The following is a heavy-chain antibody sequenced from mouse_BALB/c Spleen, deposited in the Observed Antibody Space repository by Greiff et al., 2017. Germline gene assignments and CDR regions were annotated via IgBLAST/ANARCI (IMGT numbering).Heavy chain of an antibody. CDR2: ISDGGSYT. Sequence: EVKLMESGGGLVKPGGSLKLSCAASGFTFSDYYMYWVRQTPEKRLEWVATISDGGSYTYYPDSVKGRFTISRDNAKNNLYLQMSSLKSEDTAMYYCARDQGGYWYFDVWGAGTTVTVSS. D-gene: IGHD3-2*02. V-gene: IGHV5-4*02. CDR1: GFTFSDYY. CDR3: ARDQGGYWYFDV. J-gene: IGHJ1*01.